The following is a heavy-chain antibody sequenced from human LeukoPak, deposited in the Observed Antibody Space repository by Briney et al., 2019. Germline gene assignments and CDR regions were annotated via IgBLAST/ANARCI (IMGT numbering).Heavy chain of an antibody. CDR2: IYPGDSDT. Sequence: GESLKISCKGSGYSFTSYWIGWVRQVPGKGLEWMGIIYPGDSDTRYSPSFQGQVTISADKSISTAYLQWSSLKASDTAMYYCARMDVTMIRVTYYFDYWGQGTLVTVSS. J-gene: IGHJ4*02. V-gene: IGHV5-51*01. D-gene: IGHD3-10*01. CDR1: GYSFTSYW. CDR3: ARMDVTMIRVTYYFDY.